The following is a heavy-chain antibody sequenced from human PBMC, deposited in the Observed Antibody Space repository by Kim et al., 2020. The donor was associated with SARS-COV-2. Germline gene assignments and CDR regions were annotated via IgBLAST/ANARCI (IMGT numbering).Heavy chain of an antibody. CDR3: ATSSAYYYDSSGEIQTFDY. Sequence: SETLSLTCTVSGGSISSSSYYWGWIRQPPGKGLEWIGSIYYSGSTYYNPSLKSRVTISVDTSKNQFSLKLSSVTAADTAVYYCATSSAYYYDSSGEIQTFDYWGQGTLVTVSS. CDR1: GGSISSSSYY. V-gene: IGHV4-39*01. D-gene: IGHD3-22*01. CDR2: IYYSGST. J-gene: IGHJ4*02.